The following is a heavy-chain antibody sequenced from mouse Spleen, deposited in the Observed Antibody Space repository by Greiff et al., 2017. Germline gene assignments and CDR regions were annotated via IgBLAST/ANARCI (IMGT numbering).Heavy chain of an antibody. J-gene: IGHJ4*01. D-gene: IGHD2-3*01. CDR3: ARSMILYAMDY. Sequence: QVHVKQSGPELVKPGASVKMSCKASGYTFTDYVISWVKQRTGQGLEWIGEIYPGSGSTYYNEKFKGKATLTADKSSNTAYMQLSSLTSEDSAVYFCARSMILYAMDYWGQGTSVTVSS. CDR1: GYTFTDYV. V-gene: IGHV1-77*01. CDR2: IYPGSGST.